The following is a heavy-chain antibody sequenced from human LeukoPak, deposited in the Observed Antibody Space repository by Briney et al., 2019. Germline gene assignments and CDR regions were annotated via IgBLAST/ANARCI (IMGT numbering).Heavy chain of an antibody. CDR2: IIPILGIA. J-gene: IGHJ4*02. V-gene: IGHV1-69*04. CDR3: AREGQAYCSSTSCYVDY. Sequence: SVKVSCKASGGTFSSYAISWVRQAPGQGLEWMGRIIPILGIANYAQKFQGRVTITADKSTSTAYMELRSLRSDDTAVYYCAREGQAYCSSTSCYVDYWGQGTLVTVSS. D-gene: IGHD2-2*01. CDR1: GGTFSSYA.